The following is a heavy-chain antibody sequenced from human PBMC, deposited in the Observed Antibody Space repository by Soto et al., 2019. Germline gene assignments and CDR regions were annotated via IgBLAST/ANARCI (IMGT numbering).Heavy chain of an antibody. CDR1: GYTFTSYG. CDR3: ARDLYYYDSSGSPLDYYYYGMDV. CDR2: ISAYNGNT. V-gene: IGHV1-18*01. D-gene: IGHD3-22*01. J-gene: IGHJ6*02. Sequence: GASVKVSCKASGYTFTSYGISWVRQAPGQGLEWMGWISAYNGNTNYAQKLQGRVTMTTDTSTSTAYMELRSLRSDDTAVYYCARDLYYYDSSGSPLDYYYYGMDVWGQGTTVTSP.